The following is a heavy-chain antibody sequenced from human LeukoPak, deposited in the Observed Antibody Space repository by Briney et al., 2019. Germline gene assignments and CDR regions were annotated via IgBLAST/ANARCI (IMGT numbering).Heavy chain of an antibody. CDR1: GFTFSSYN. V-gene: IGHV3-48*04. CDR2: ISSSGSAI. CDR3: ARDPYYYGSGSPNWFDP. Sequence: PGGSLRLSCAASGFTFSSYNMNWVRQAPGKGLEWVSYISSSGSAIYYADSVKGRFTISRDNAKNSLYLQMNSLRAEDTAVYYCARDPYYYGSGSPNWFDPWGQGTLVTVSS. D-gene: IGHD3-10*01. J-gene: IGHJ5*02.